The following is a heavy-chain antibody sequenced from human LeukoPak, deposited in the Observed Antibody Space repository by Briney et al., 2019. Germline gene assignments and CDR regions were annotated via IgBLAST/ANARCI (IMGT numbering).Heavy chain of an antibody. CDR1: GFTFSSYW. V-gene: IGHV3-7*01. D-gene: IGHD3-22*01. CDR3: ARVSGTAMVPHYYDSSGYVDY. J-gene: IGHJ4*02. CDR2: IKQDGSEK. Sequence: GGSLRLSCAASGFTFSSYWMSWVRQAPGKGLEWVANIKQDGSEKYYVDSVKGRFTISRDNAKNSLYLQMNSLRAEDTAVYYCARVSGTAMVPHYYDSSGYVDYWGQGTLVTVSS.